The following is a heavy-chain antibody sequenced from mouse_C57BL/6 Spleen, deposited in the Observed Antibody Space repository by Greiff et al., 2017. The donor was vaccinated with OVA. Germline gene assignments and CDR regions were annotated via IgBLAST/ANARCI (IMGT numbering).Heavy chain of an antibody. V-gene: IGHV1-74*01. CDR3: AIRTVAPRFGY. D-gene: IGHD1-1*01. Sequence: QVQLQQPGAELVKPGASVKVSCKASGYTFTSYWMHWVKQRPGQGLEWIGRLHPSDSDTNYNQKFKGKATLTVDKSSSTAYMQLSSLTSEDSAVYYCAIRTVAPRFGYWGQGTTLTVSS. CDR2: LHPSDSDT. J-gene: IGHJ2*01. CDR1: GYTFTSYW.